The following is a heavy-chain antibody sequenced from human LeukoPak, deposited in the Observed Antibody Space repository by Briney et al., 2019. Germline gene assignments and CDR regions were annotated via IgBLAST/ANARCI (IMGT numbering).Heavy chain of an antibody. D-gene: IGHD2-2*01. Sequence: PGGSLRLSCAASGFTFSNACMSWLRQAPGKGLEWVGRIRSKTDGGTTDYAAPVKGRFTISRDDSKNTLDLQMNSLKTEDTAVYYCTTRRLYCTSTTCSRSQVAYWGEGTLVTVSS. J-gene: IGHJ4*02. CDR1: GFTFSNAC. V-gene: IGHV3-15*01. CDR3: TTRRLYCTSTTCSRSQVAY. CDR2: IRSKTDGGTT.